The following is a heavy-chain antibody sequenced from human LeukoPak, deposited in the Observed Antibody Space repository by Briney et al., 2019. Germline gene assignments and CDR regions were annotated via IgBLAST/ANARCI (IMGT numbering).Heavy chain of an antibody. Sequence: GGSLRLSCAASGFTFSSYSMNWVRQAPGKGLEWVSAISGTGSSTYYADSVKGRFTISRDNSKNTLYLQMNSLRAEDTAVYYCAKVGSGWYRPYFDYWGQGTLVTVSS. CDR3: AKVGSGWYRPYFDY. CDR1: GFTFSSYS. D-gene: IGHD6-19*01. CDR2: ISGTGSST. J-gene: IGHJ4*02. V-gene: IGHV3-23*01.